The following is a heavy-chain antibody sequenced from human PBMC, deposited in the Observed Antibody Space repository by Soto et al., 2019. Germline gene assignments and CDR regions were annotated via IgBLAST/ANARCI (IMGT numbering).Heavy chain of an antibody. D-gene: IGHD3-22*01. V-gene: IGHV3-15*07. J-gene: IGHJ4*01. CDR2: IKSKTDGGTT. CDR3: TTDSYSTIIIVRFDY. Sequence: GGSLRLSCAASGFTFSNAWINWVRQAPGKGLERVGRIKSKTDGGTTDYAEPVKGRFAISRDDSNNMVYLQMNSLKIEDTAVYYCTTDSYSTIIIVRFDYWGHGTLVTVSS. CDR1: GFTFSNAW.